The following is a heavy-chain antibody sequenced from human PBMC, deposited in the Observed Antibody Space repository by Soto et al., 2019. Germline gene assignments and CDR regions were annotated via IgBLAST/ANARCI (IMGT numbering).Heavy chain of an antibody. D-gene: IGHD4-4*01. Sequence: QVQLQESGPGLVKPSETLSLTCTVSGGSISSYYWSWIRQPPGKGLEWIGYIYYSGSTNYNPSLKSRVTISVDTSKNQFSLKLSSVTAADTAVYYCARGETTARRYYYYGMDVWGQGTTVTVSS. J-gene: IGHJ6*02. V-gene: IGHV4-59*01. CDR3: ARGETTARRYYYYGMDV. CDR2: IYYSGST. CDR1: GGSISSYY.